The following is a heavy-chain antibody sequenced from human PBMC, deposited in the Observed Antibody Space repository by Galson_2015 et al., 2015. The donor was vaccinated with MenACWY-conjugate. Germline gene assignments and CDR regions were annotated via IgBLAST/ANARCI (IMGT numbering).Heavy chain of an antibody. CDR3: AKNDIVVVGAATGFRAFDI. CDR2: ISDRVGTT. CDR1: GFTFSTYA. V-gene: IGHV3-23*01. D-gene: IGHD2-15*01. Sequence: SLRLSCAVSGFTFSTYAMSWVRQAPGKGLEWVSSISDRVGTTYYAGSVKGRFTISRDNSKNTLYLQMNSLRAEDTAVYYCAKNDIVVVGAATGFRAFDIWGQGTMVTVSS. J-gene: IGHJ3*02.